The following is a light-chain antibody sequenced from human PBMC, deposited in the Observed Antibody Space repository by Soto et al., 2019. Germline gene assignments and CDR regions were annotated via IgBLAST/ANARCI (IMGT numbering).Light chain of an antibody. CDR1: SSNIGNNY. J-gene: IGLJ3*02. V-gene: IGLV1-51*01. CDR2: DNN. Sequence: QSVLTQPPSVSAAPGQKVAISCSGSSSNIGNNYVSWYQQLPGTAPKLLISDNNKRPSGIPDRFSGSKSGTSATLGITGLQTGDEADYYCETWDSSLSTVVFGGGTQLTVL. CDR3: ETWDSSLSTVV.